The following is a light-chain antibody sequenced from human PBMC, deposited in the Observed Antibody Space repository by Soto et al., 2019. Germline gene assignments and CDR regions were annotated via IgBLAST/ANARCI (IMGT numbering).Light chain of an antibody. CDR1: QSVSSNS. Sequence: DIVLTQSPGTLSLSPGERATLSCRASQSVSSNSLAWYQQKPGQAPRLLVYGTSTRATGIPDRFTGSGSGTDFSLSISRLEPEDFAVYYCQKYGTSPQTFGQGTKVDIK. CDR3: QKYGTSPQT. CDR2: GTS. V-gene: IGKV3-20*01. J-gene: IGKJ1*01.